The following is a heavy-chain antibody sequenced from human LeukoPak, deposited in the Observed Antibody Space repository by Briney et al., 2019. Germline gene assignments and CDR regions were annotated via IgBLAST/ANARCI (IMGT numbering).Heavy chain of an antibody. V-gene: IGHV4-34*01. Sequence: NPSETLSLTCAVYGGSFSRYYWSWIRQSPGKGLEWIAEIDHRGDTNYNPSVKSRVTISADTSKNQFSLKMRSLSAADTALYYCARGATISETGYFDFWGQGTLVTASS. CDR1: GGSFSRYY. CDR2: IDHRGDT. J-gene: IGHJ4*03. CDR3: ARGATISETGYFDF. D-gene: IGHD5-24*01.